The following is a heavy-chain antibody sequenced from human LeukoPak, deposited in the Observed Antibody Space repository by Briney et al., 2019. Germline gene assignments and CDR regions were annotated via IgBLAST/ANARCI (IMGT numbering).Heavy chain of an antibody. V-gene: IGHV3-23*01. J-gene: IGHJ5*02. CDR1: GFTFSSYA. CDR3: AKDPEITMIVVVINWFDP. Sequence: GGSLRLSCAASGFTFSSYAMSWVRQAQGKGLEWVSAISGSGGSTYYADSVKGRFTISRDNSKNTLYLQMNSLRAEDTAVYYCAKDPEITMIVVVINWFDPWGQGTLVTVSS. D-gene: IGHD3-22*01. CDR2: ISGSGGST.